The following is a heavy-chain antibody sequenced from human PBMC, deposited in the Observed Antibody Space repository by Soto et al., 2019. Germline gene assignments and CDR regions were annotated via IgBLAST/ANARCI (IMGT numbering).Heavy chain of an antibody. D-gene: IGHD1-26*01. J-gene: IGHJ6*02. CDR1: GFTFSSYA. V-gene: IGHV3-23*01. CDR3: AKGGGSYPKRHYYYGMDV. Sequence: PGGSLRLSCAASGFTFSSYAMSWVRQAPGKGLEWVSAISGSGGSTYYADSVKGRFTISRDNSKNTLYLQMNSLRAEDTAVYYCAKGGGSYPKRHYYYGMDVWGQGTTVTVSS. CDR2: ISGSGGST.